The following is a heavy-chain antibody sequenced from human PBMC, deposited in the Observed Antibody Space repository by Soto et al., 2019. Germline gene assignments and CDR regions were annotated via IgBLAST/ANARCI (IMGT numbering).Heavy chain of an antibody. J-gene: IGHJ4*02. CDR1: EFTFSSYA. CDR3: AKTLLSTSWYGLHDY. D-gene: IGHD6-13*01. Sequence: EVQLLESGGGLVHPGGSLRLSCAASEFTFSSYAMSWVRQAPGKVLEWVSTISGSGGRTYYADSVKGRFTISRDNSRNTLHLQMNSLSVEDTALYYCAKTLLSTSWYGLHDYVSQGTLVTVSS. CDR2: ISGSGGRT. V-gene: IGHV3-23*01.